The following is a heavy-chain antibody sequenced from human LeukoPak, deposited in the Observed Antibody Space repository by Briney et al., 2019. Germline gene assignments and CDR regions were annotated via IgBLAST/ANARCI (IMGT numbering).Heavy chain of an antibody. Sequence: ASVKVSCKASGYTFTGYYMHWVRQAPGQGLEWMGWINPNSGGTNYAQKFQGRVTMTRDTSISTAYMELSRLRSDDTAVYYCARDGSPVATILNWFDPWGQGTLVTVSS. J-gene: IGHJ5*02. CDR1: GYTFTGYY. D-gene: IGHD5-12*01. CDR3: ARDGSPVATILNWFDP. V-gene: IGHV1-2*02. CDR2: INPNSGGT.